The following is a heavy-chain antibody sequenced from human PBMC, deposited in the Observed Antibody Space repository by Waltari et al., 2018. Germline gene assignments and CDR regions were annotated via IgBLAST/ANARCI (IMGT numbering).Heavy chain of an antibody. V-gene: IGHV4-34*01. Sequence: QVQLQQWGAGLLKPSETLSLTCAVYGGSFSGYYWSWIRQPPGKGLEWSGEINHSGSTNYNPSLKSRVTKSVDTSKNQFSLKLSSVTAADTAVYYCARTAMVITGRGYFQHWGQGTLVTVSS. CDR2: INHSGST. CDR1: GGSFSGYY. J-gene: IGHJ1*01. D-gene: IGHD5-18*01. CDR3: ARTAMVITGRGYFQH.